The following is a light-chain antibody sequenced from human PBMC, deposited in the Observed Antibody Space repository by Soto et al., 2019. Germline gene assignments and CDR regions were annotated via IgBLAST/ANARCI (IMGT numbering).Light chain of an antibody. CDR1: QSVNSK. CDR2: GAS. V-gene: IGKV3-15*01. Sequence: ELVMTQSPATLSVSPGARATLSCRASQSVNSKLAWYQQKPGQAPRLLIYGASTRATGIPARFSGNGSGTACTISLRRLEPEDGEVYDGQEYNTWPWTFGQGTKVDIK. CDR3: QEYNTWPWT. J-gene: IGKJ1*01.